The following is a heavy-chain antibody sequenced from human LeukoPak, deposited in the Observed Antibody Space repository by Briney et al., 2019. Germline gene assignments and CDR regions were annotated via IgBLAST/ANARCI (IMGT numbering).Heavy chain of an antibody. J-gene: IGHJ6*04. CDR3: AELGITMIGGV. CDR2: VSYDGSNK. D-gene: IGHD3-10*02. V-gene: IGHV3-30*04. Sequence: GRSLRLSCAASGFTFSSYAMHWVRQAPGKGLEWVAVVSYDGSNKYYADSVKGRFTISRDNAKNSLYLQMNSLRAEDTAVYYCAELGITMIGGVWGKGTTVTISS. CDR1: GFTFSSYA.